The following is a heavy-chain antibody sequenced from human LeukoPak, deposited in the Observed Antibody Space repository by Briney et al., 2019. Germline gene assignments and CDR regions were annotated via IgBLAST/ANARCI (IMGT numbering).Heavy chain of an antibody. V-gene: IGHV3-11*04. Sequence: GGSLRLSCAASGFTFSDYYMAWIRQAPGKGLEWVSYISRTGSPTYHADSVKGRFTISRDNAKNSLYLQMNSLRAEDTAVYYCARDQRLQAIIASAGLDYWGRGTLVTVSS. D-gene: IGHD2-2*02. CDR1: GFTFSDYY. J-gene: IGHJ4*02. CDR2: ISRTGSPT. CDR3: ARDQRLQAIIASAGLDY.